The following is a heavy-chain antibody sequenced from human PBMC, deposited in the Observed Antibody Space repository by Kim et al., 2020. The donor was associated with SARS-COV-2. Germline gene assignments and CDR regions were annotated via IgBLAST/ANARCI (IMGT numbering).Heavy chain of an antibody. J-gene: IGHJ6*02. CDR3: AKDLTYDEGLDYYYGMDV. Sequence: KGRFTISRDNSKNSLYLQMNSLRTEDTALYYCAKDLTYDEGLDYYYGMDVWGQGTTVTVSS. V-gene: IGHV3-43*01. D-gene: IGHD3-22*01.